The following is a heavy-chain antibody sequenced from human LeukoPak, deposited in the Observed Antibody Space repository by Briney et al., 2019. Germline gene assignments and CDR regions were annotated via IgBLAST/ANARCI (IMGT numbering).Heavy chain of an antibody. CDR1: GFTFDDYT. CDR2: ISWDGRST. V-gene: IGHV3-43*01. Sequence: TGGSLRLSCAASGFTFDDYTMHWVRQAPGKGLEWVSLISWDGRSTYYADSVKGRFTISRDNSKNSLYLQMNSLRTEDTALYHCAKDDQTYCSTASCYGGAFGYWGQETLVTVSS. CDR3: AKDDQTYCSTASCYGGAFGY. J-gene: IGHJ4*02. D-gene: IGHD2-2*01.